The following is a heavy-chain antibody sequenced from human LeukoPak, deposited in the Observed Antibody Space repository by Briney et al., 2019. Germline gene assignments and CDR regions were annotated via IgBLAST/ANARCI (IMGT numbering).Heavy chain of an antibody. D-gene: IGHD6-19*01. CDR3: ASLRIAVTDSIDY. CDR1: GGSISSYY. V-gene: IGHV4-59*12. Sequence: PSETLSLTCTVSGGSISSYYWSWIRQPPGKGLEWIGYIYYSGTTNYNPSLKSRVTISVDTSKNQFSLKLSSVTAADTAVYYCASLRIAVTDSIDYWGQGTLVTVSS. J-gene: IGHJ4*02. CDR2: IYYSGTT.